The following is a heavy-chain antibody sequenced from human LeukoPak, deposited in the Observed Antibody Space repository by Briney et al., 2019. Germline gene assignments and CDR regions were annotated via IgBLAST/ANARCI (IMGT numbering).Heavy chain of an antibody. D-gene: IGHD3-22*01. CDR2: INPNSGGT. CDR3: ARGHYYDSSGYYGFDY. CDR1: GYTFTGYY. V-gene: IGHV1-2*02. Sequence: ASVKVSCKASGYTFTGYYMHWVRQAPGQGLEWMGWINPNSGGTNYAQKFQGRVTMTRDTSISTAYMELSRLRSDDTAVYYCARGHYYDSSGYYGFDYWGQGTLVTVSS. J-gene: IGHJ4*02.